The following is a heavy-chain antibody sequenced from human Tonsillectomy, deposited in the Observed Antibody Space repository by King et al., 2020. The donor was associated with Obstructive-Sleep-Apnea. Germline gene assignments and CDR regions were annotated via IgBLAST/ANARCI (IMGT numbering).Heavy chain of an antibody. V-gene: IGHV3-7*01. Sequence: VQLVESGGGLVQPGGSLRLSCAASGFTFSSYWMSWVRQAPGKGLEWVANIKQDGSEKNYVDSVKGRFTISRDNAKNSLYLQMNSLRVEDTAVYHCARYYSSWAFDYWGQGTLVTVSA. CDR3: ARYYSSWAFDY. CDR2: IKQDGSEK. CDR1: GFTFSSYW. J-gene: IGHJ4*02. D-gene: IGHD6-13*01.